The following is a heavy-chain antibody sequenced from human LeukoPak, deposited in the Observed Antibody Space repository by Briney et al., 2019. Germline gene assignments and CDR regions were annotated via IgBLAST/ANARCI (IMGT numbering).Heavy chain of an antibody. CDR2: INPNSGNT. CDR3: ARGGDYYDSSGYTV. CDR1: GYTFTGYY. J-gene: IGHJ4*02. V-gene: IGHV1-8*02. D-gene: IGHD3-22*01. Sequence: GASVKVSCKASGYTFTGYYMHWVRQAPGQGLEWMGWINPNSGNTGYAQKFQGRVTMTRNTSISTAYMELSSLRSEDTAVYYCARGGDYYDSSGYTVWGQGTLVTVSS.